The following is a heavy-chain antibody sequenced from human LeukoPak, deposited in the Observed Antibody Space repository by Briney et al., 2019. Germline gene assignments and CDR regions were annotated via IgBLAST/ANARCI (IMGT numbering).Heavy chain of an antibody. CDR1: GFNFNTET. Sequence: GGSLRLSCAASGFNFNTETMNWVRQAPGKGLEWLSSIDSSSSSKFYAHSVRGRFIISRDNARRSLYLQMNSVTAEDTAVYFCLRGDRRDFWGQGTLLVVSS. CDR3: LRGDRRDF. J-gene: IGHJ4*02. CDR2: IDSSSSSK. V-gene: IGHV3-21*01. D-gene: IGHD2-21*02.